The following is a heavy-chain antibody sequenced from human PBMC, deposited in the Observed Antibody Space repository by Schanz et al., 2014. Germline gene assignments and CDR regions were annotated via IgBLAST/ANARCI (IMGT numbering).Heavy chain of an antibody. J-gene: IGHJ4*02. CDR1: GYTFTSYG. V-gene: IGHV1-18*01. Sequence: QVQLVQSGAEVKKPGASVKVSCKASGYTFTSYGISWVRQATGQGLEWMGWISVYTGNTKYGQKVQGRVTMTTDTSTSTAYMALTDLRSDDTAVYYCARDRRFFDRDDLYYFDSWGQGTLVTVSS. CDR2: ISVYTGNT. D-gene: IGHD3-3*01. CDR3: ARDRRFFDRDDLYYFDS.